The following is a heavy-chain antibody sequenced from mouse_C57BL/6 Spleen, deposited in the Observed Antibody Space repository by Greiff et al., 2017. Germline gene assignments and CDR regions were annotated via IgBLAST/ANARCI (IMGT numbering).Heavy chain of an antibody. V-gene: IGHV3-6*01. CDR3: AKRFDY. CDR2: ISYDGSN. J-gene: IGHJ2*01. Sequence: DVHLVESGPGLVKPSQSLSLTCSVTGYSITSGYYWNWIRQFPGNKLEWMGYISYDGSNNYNPSLKNRISITRDTSKNQFFLKLNSVTTEDTATYYCAKRFDYWGQGTTLTVSS. CDR1: GYSITSGYY.